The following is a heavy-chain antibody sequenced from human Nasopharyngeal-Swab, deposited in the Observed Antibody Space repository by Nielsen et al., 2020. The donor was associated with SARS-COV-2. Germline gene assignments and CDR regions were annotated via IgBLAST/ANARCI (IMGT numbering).Heavy chain of an antibody. J-gene: IGHJ4*02. CDR1: GFTFSNYA. D-gene: IGHD1-26*01. CDR3: AELPHGTYYDYFDY. CDR2: ISGSGGST. V-gene: IGHV3-23*01. Sequence: GASLKISCAASGFTFSNYAMNWVRQVPGKGLEWVSAISGSGGSTYYADSVKGRFTISRDNSKNTLYLQMNSLRAEDTALYYCAELPHGTYYDYFDYWGQGTLVTVSS.